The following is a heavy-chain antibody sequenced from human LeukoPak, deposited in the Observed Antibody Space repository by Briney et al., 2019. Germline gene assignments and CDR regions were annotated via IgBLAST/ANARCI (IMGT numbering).Heavy chain of an antibody. V-gene: IGHV3-21*01. D-gene: IGHD3-16*01. Sequence: GGSLRLSCAASGFTFSDYRMDWVRQAPGKGLEWVSSISSSRSYIHYADSGRFIISRDNAKNSLYLQINSLRAEDTAVYYCARSRGPPTYFDYWGQGTLVTVSS. J-gene: IGHJ4*02. CDR2: ISSSRSYI. CDR3: ARSRGPPTYFDY. CDR1: GFTFSDYR.